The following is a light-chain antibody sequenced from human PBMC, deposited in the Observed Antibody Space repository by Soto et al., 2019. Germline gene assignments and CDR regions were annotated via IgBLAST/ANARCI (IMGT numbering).Light chain of an antibody. CDR3: QQYNNWPLT. Sequence: EILMTQSPATLSVSPGARAPLSCRASHRVNTYLAWYQQRLGQAPRLLIYDASTRATGIPARFSGSGSGTEFTLTISSLQSEDFAVYYCQQYNNWPLTFGGGTKVDIK. V-gene: IGKV3-15*01. J-gene: IGKJ4*01. CDR2: DAS. CDR1: HRVNTY.